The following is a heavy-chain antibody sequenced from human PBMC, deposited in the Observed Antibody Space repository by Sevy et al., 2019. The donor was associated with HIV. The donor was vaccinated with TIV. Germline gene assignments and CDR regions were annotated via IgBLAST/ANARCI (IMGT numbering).Heavy chain of an antibody. CDR3: ARPYCSGGSCYHPAH. CDR2: MNPNSGNT. D-gene: IGHD2-15*01. J-gene: IGHJ4*02. V-gene: IGHV1-8*02. CDR1: GYTFTGYY. Sequence: ASVKVSCKASGYTFTGYYMHWVRQAPGQGLEWMGWMNPNSGNTGYAQKFQGRVTMTRNTSISTAYMELGSLRSEDTAVYYCARPYCSGGSCYHPAHWGQGTLVTVSS.